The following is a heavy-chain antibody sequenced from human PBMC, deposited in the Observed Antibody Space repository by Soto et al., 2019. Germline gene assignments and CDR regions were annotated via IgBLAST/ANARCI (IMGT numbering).Heavy chain of an antibody. V-gene: IGHV4-61*01. Sequence: SETLSLTCTVSGGSVSSGSYYWSWIRQPPGKGLEWIGYIYYSGSTNYNPSLKSRVTISVDTSKNQFSLKLSSVTAADTAVYYRARDDFTNWFDPWGQGTLVTVSS. D-gene: IGHD2-21*02. J-gene: IGHJ5*02. CDR3: ARDDFTNWFDP. CDR1: GGSVSSGSYY. CDR2: IYYSGST.